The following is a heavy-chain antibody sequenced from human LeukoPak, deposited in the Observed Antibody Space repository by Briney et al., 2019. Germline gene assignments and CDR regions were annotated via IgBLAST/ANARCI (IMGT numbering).Heavy chain of an antibody. J-gene: IGHJ4*02. CDR1: GFTFSSYN. CDR3: ARDGVTNIAAPSLAY. CDR2: ISSSSSYI. D-gene: IGHD6-13*01. V-gene: IGHV3-21*01. Sequence: GGSLRHSCAASGFTFSSYNMNWVRQAPGKGLEWVSSISSSSSYIYYADSVKGRFTISRDNAKNSLYLQMNSLRAEDTAVYYCARDGVTNIAAPSLAYWGQGTLVTVSS.